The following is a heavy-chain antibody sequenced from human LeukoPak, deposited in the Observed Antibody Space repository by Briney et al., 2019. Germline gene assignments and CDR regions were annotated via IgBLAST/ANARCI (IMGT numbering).Heavy chain of an antibody. CDR3: ARERDFYDSSGSPSY. J-gene: IGHJ4*02. Sequence: PSETLSLTCTVSGGSITNYYWGWIRQPPGKGLEWMGYIYYSGSTYYNPSLKSRVTISVDTSKNQFSLKVRSVTAADTAVYYCARERDFYDSSGSPSYWGQGTLVIVSS. CDR2: IYYSGST. D-gene: IGHD3-22*01. CDR1: GGSITNYY. V-gene: IGHV4-59*12.